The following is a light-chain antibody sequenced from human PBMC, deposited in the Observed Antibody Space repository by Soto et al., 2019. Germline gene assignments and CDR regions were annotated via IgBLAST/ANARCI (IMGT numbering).Light chain of an antibody. V-gene: IGKV3-20*01. CDR2: GAS. Sequence: EIVLTQSPGTLSLSPGERATLSCRASQSVSSSFLAWYQQKPGQAPRLLIFGASSRATGSPDRFSGSGSGTEFTLTISRLEPEDFAVYYCQQYGSSPWTFGQGTKVEIK. CDR1: QSVSSSF. J-gene: IGKJ1*01. CDR3: QQYGSSPWT.